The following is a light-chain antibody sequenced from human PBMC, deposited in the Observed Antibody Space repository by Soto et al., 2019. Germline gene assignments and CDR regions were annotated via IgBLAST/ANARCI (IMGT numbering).Light chain of an antibody. V-gene: IGKV3-20*01. CDR2: GTF. CDR1: QSITSSY. J-gene: IGKJ1*01. Sequence: EIVLTQSPGTLSLSPGERATLSCRASQSITSSYLAWYQQKPGQAPRLLISGTFSRATGIPDRFSGSGSGTDVTLTISRPEPEEFAVYYCQQYGSPLWTGGQGTKVEIK. CDR3: QQYGSPLWT.